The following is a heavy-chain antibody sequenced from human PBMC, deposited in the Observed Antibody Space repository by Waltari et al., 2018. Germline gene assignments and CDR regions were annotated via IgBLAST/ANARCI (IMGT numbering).Heavy chain of an antibody. V-gene: IGHV4-31*01. D-gene: IGHD3-10*01. CDR1: GGSISSGGYY. CDR3: ARETYGDRAFDI. CDR2: IYYSGST. J-gene: IGHJ3*02. Sequence: QVQLQESGPGLVKPSQTLSLPCTVSGGSISSGGYYWRWIRQHPGKGLEWIGYIYYSGSTYYNPSLKSLVTISVDTSKNQFSLKLSSVTAADTAVYYCARETYGDRAFDIWGQGTMVTVSS.